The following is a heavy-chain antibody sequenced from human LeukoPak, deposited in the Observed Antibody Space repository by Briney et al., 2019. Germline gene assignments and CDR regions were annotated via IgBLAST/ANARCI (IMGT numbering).Heavy chain of an antibody. D-gene: IGHD3-16*01. CDR1: GYSISSGYY. CDR2: IYHSGST. V-gene: IGHV4-38-2*02. J-gene: IGHJ6*03. CDR3: ASRGEGYYYYMDV. Sequence: SETLSLTCTVSGYSISSGYYWGWIRQPPGKGLEWIGSIYHSGSTYYNPSLKSRVTISVDTSKNQFSLKLSSVTAADTAVYYCASRGEGYYYYMDVWGKGTTVTVSS.